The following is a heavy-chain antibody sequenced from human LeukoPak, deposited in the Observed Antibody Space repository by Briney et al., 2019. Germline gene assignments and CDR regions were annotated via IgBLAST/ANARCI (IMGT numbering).Heavy chain of an antibody. Sequence: ASVKVSCKALGYTFTDHYFHWLRQAPGQGLEWMGWIHSGRGDTNYAQKFQGRVSLPRDTSISTAYIELSRLPSDDTAVYYCARDHNWGPDYWGQGTLVSVSS. V-gene: IGHV1-2*02. CDR2: IHSGRGDT. D-gene: IGHD7-27*01. J-gene: IGHJ4*02. CDR3: ARDHNWGPDY. CDR1: GYTFTDHY.